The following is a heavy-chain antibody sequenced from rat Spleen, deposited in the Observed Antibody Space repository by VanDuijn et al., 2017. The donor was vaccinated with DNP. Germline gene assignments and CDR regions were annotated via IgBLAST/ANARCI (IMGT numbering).Heavy chain of an antibody. CDR2: ITSSGLTS. D-gene: IGHD1-11*01. CDR1: GFTFNDYW. J-gene: IGHJ2*01. V-gene: IGHV5-31*01. Sequence: EVQLVESGGGLVQPGRSLKLSCAASGFTFNDYWMAWIRQVPGKGLEWVASITSSGLTSYYPDSVKGRFTISRDNAQNTLYLQMNSLRSEDTATYYCARGGRSYFDYWGQGVMVTVSS. CDR3: ARGGRSYFDY.